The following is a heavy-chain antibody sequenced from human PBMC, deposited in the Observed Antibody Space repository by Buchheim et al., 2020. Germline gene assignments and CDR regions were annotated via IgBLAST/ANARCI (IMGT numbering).Heavy chain of an antibody. D-gene: IGHD2-15*01. CDR1: GFTFSSYA. V-gene: IGHV3-23*01. CDR3: AKFRYCSGGSCYSGYYYYGMDV. J-gene: IGHJ6*02. Sequence: EVQLLESGGGLVQPGGSLRLSCAASGFTFSSYAMSWVRQAPGKGLEWVSAISGSGGSTYYADSVKGRFTISRDNSKNTLYLQMNSLRAEDTAVYYCAKFRYCSGGSCYSGYYYYGMDVWGQGTT. CDR2: ISGSGGST.